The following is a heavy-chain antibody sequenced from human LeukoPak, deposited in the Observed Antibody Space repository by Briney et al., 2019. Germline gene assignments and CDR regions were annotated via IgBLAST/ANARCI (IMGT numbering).Heavy chain of an antibody. V-gene: IGHV3-48*01. D-gene: IGHD1-14*01. CDR2: ISSSSSTI. J-gene: IGHJ2*01. CDR3: AREKGAVITSQNIGYFDL. Sequence: GGSLRLSCAVSGFTFGDYGMTWVRQAPGKGLEWVSYISSSSSTIYYADSVKGRFTISRDNAKNSLYLQMNSLRAEDTAVYYCAREKGAVITSQNIGYFDLWGRGTLVTVSS. CDR1: GFTFGDYG.